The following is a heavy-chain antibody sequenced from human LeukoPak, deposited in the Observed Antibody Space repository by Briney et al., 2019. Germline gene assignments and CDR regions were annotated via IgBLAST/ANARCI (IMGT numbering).Heavy chain of an antibody. J-gene: IGHJ6*03. CDR3: ARGDVYVLHYYYMDV. D-gene: IGHD2-8*01. CDR1: GFTFSDYY. CDR2: ISSSGSTI. V-gene: IGHV3-11*04. Sequence: GGSLRLSCAASGFTFSDYYMSWIRQAPGKGLEWVSYISSSGSTIYYADSVKGRFTISRDNAKNSLYLQMNSLKAEDTAVYYCARGDVYVLHYYYMDVWGKGTTVTVSS.